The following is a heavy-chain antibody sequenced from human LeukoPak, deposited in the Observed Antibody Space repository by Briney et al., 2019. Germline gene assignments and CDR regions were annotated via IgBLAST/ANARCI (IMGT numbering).Heavy chain of an antibody. D-gene: IGHD2-2*01. CDR1: GFTFSGSA. CDR2: IRSKANSYAT. J-gene: IGHJ4*02. V-gene: IGHV3-73*01. Sequence: PGRSLRLSCAASGFTFSGSAMHWVRQASGKGLEWVGRIRSKANSYATAYAASVKGRFTISRDDSKNTAYLQMNSLKTEDTAVYYCTRLGVPAAPDYWGQGTLVTVSS. CDR3: TRLGVPAAPDY.